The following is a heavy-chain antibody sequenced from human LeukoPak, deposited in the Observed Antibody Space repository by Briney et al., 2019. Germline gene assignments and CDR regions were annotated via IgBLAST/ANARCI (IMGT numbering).Heavy chain of an antibody. CDR3: ARANGYSSSWYRYYFDY. CDR2: ISAYNVDT. D-gene: IGHD6-13*01. J-gene: IGHJ4*02. CDR1: GHTFTSFG. Sequence: GAPVKCSCNASGHTFTSFGISWVRQAPRQGLEWRGWISAYNVDTNSAQKLPSRVTMTTDTSTNKAYRELRSLRSNDTAVFYCARANGYSSSWYRYYFDYWGQGTLVTVSS. V-gene: IGHV1-18*01.